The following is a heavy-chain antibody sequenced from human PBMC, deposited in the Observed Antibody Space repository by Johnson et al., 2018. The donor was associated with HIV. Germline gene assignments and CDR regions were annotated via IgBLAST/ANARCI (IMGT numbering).Heavy chain of an antibody. CDR3: ARDPPVTTTHNAFDI. J-gene: IGHJ3*02. Sequence: VQLVESGGGLVQPGRSLRLSCAASGFTFSSYAMSWVRQAPGKGLEWVSAISGSGGSTYYADSVKGRFTISRDSAKNSLYLQMNSLRAEDTAVYYCARDPPVTTTHNAFDIWGQGTMVTVSS. CDR1: GFTFSSYA. D-gene: IGHD4-17*01. V-gene: IGHV3-23*04. CDR2: ISGSGGST.